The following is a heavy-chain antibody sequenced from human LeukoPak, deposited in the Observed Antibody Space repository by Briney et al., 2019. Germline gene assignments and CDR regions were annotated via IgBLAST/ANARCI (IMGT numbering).Heavy chain of an antibody. CDR2: IYYTGST. D-gene: IGHD3-10*01. CDR1: GGFISSGEYY. V-gene: IGHV4-30-4*01. Sequence: SETLSLTCTVSGGFISSGEYYWSWVRQPPGQGLEWIGYIYYTGSTYYNPSLKSRVIISVDTSRNQFSLKLSSVAAADTAVYYCARGGSLDPWGQGTLVTVSS. CDR3: ARGGSLDP. J-gene: IGHJ5*02.